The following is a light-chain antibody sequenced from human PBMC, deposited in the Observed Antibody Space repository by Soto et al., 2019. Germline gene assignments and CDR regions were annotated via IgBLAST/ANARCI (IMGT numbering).Light chain of an antibody. Sequence: DIVLTQSPDSLAVSLGERATINCKSSQSIFYSSNNKNYLAWYQQKPGQSPKLLIYWASTRESGVPDRFTGSGSGTDFTLTISSLQAEDVAVYYCQNYYTAPITFGQGTRLEVK. J-gene: IGKJ5*01. V-gene: IGKV4-1*01. CDR1: QSIFYSSNNKNY. CDR2: WAS. CDR3: QNYYTAPIT.